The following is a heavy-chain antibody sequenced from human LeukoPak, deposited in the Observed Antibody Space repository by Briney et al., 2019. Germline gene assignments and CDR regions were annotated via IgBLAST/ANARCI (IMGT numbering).Heavy chain of an antibody. CDR3: ARSPTTVIPYYYYYYMDV. CDR1: GFTFSSYW. Sequence: GGSLRLSCAASGFTFSSYWMSWVRQAPGKGLEWVANIKQDGSEKYYVDSVKGRFTISRDNAKNSLYLQMNSLRAEDTAVYYCARSPTTVIPYYYYYYMDVWGKGTTVTISS. D-gene: IGHD4-17*01. V-gene: IGHV3-7*01. CDR2: IKQDGSEK. J-gene: IGHJ6*03.